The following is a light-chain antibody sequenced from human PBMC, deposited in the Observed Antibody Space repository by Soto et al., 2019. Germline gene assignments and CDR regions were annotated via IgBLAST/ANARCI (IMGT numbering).Light chain of an antibody. V-gene: IGKV3-15*01. CDR1: QSVSSY. Sequence: EIVMTQSPATLSVSPGETATLSCRASQSVSSYLAGYQQKPGQAPRLLIYGASTRAPGIPDRFSGSGSGTEFTLTISGLQSEDFAVYSCQQYNDWPLFTFGQGTRLAIK. J-gene: IGKJ5*01. CDR3: QQYNDWPLFT. CDR2: GAS.